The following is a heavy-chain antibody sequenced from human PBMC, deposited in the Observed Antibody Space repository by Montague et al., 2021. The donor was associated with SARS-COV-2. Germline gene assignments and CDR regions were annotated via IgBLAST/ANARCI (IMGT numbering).Heavy chain of an antibody. Sequence: TLSLTCTVSGGSISTGSYYWSWIRQPAGKGLELIGRIYTSGSTNYNPSLKSRVTISVDTSKNQFSLKLISVTAAATAVYYCARGPHYDILTSYYKDGMDVWGQGTTVTVSS. J-gene: IGHJ6*02. D-gene: IGHD3-9*01. CDR3: ARGPHYDILTSYYKDGMDV. CDR2: IYTSGST. CDR1: GGSISTGSYY. V-gene: IGHV4-61*02.